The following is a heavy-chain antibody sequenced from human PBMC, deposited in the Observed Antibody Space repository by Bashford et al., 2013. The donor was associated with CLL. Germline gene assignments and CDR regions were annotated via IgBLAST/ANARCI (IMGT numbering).Heavy chain of an antibody. J-gene: IGHJ4*02. CDR1: GFTFSSYW. Sequence: GGPLRLSCAASGFTFSSYWMHWVRQAPGKGLVWVSRINSDGSSTGYADSVKGRFTISRDNAKNTLYLQMNSLRAEDTAVYYCARGYYYDSSGYFPIDYWGQGTLVTVSS. V-gene: IGHV3-74*01. CDR3: ARGYYYDSSGYFPIDY. D-gene: IGHD3-22*01. CDR2: INSDGSST.